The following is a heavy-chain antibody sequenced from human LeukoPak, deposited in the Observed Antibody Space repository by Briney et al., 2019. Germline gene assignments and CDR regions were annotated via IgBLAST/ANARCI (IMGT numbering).Heavy chain of an antibody. CDR2: IYYSGST. CDR1: GGSISSYY. J-gene: IGHJ4*02. Sequence: PSETLSLTCTVSGGSISSYYWSWIRQPPGKGLEWIGYIYYSGSTNYNPSLKSRVTISVDTSKNQFSLKLSSVTAADTAVYYGASNGRYSSGWYGFDYWGQGTLVTVPS. D-gene: IGHD6-19*01. CDR3: ASNGRYSSGWYGFDY. V-gene: IGHV4-59*01.